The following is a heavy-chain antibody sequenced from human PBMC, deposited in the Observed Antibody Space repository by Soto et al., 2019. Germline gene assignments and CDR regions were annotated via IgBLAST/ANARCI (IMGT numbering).Heavy chain of an antibody. V-gene: IGHV1-8*01. CDR3: AKVSRKGSAIDFDY. J-gene: IGHJ4*02. D-gene: IGHD3-10*01. CDR1: GYTFSTYD. CDR2: VNPNNRDT. Sequence: QVQLVQSGAELKKPGASVKVSCKASGYTFSTYDMKWVRPATGQGTEWIGWVNPNNRDTGYAQKFQGRVSLNTDIPTTTAYMELTSLRSEETDIYYCAKVSRKGSAIDFDYWGQGTLITVSS.